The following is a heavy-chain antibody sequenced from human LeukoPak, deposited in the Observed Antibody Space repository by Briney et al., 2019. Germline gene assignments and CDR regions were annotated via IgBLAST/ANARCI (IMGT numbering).Heavy chain of an antibody. V-gene: IGHV4-39*07. CDR1: GGSISSSSYY. CDR3: ARDFTLGDGYNKNWFDP. J-gene: IGHJ5*02. CDR2: IYTSGST. Sequence: SETLSLTCTVSGGSISSSSYYWGWIRQPPGKGLEWIGRIYTSGSTNYNPSLKSRVTMSVDTSKNQFSLKLSSVTAADTAVYYCARDFTLGDGYNKNWFDPWGQGTLVTVSS. D-gene: IGHD5-24*01.